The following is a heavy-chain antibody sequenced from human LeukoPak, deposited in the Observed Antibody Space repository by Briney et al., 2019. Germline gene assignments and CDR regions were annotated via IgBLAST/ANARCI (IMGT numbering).Heavy chain of an antibody. D-gene: IGHD2-21*02. CDR1: GFTFISYA. J-gene: IGHJ4*02. CDR2: ISGSGGST. V-gene: IGHV3-23*01. CDR3: AKWGNIVVVTAIKPFDY. Sequence: GGSLRLSCAASGFTFISYAMSWVRQAPGKGLEWVSAISGSGGSTYYADSVKGRFTISRDNSKNTLYLQMNSLRAEDTAVYYCAKWGNIVVVTAIKPFDYWGQGTLVTVSS.